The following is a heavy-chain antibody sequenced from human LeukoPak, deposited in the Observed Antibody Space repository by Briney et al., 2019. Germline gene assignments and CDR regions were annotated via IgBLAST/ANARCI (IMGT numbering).Heavy chain of an antibody. CDR2: IYYSGST. D-gene: IGHD6-13*01. J-gene: IGHJ4*02. V-gene: IGHV4-30-4*01. Sequence: TSETLSLTCTVSGGSISSGDYYWSWIRQPPGKGLEWIGYIYYSGSTYYNPSLKSRVTISVDTSKNQFSLKLSSVTAADTAVYYCARERPDSRGADYYFDYWGQGTLVTVSS. CDR3: ARERPDSRGADYYFDY. CDR1: GGSISSGDYY.